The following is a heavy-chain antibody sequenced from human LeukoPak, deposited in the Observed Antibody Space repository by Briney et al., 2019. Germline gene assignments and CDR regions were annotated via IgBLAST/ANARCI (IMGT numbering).Heavy chain of an antibody. D-gene: IGHD6-19*01. J-gene: IGHJ4*02. V-gene: IGHV1-2*02. CDR2: INPNSGGT. CDR3: ARDLGVVSSGWYESALDY. CDR1: GYTFTGYY. Sequence: ASVKVSCKASGYTFTGYYMHWVRQAPGQGLEWMGWINPNSGGTNYAQKFQGRVTMTRDTSISTAYMELSRLRSDDTAVYYCARDLGVVSSGWYESALDYWGQGTLVTVSS.